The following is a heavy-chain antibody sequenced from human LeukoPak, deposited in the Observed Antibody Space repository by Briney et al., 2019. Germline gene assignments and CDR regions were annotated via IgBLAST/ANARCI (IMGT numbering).Heavy chain of an antibody. V-gene: IGHV1-69*13. CDR2: IIPIFCTA. J-gene: IGHJ4*02. CDR1: GYTFTSYA. D-gene: IGHD5-24*01. CDR3: ARAPVEMATIFDY. Sequence: SVKVSCKASGYTFTSYAMNWVRQAPGQGLEWMGGIIPIFCTANYAQKFQGRVTITADESTSTAYMELSSLRSEDTAVYYCARAPVEMATIFDYWGQGTLVTVSS.